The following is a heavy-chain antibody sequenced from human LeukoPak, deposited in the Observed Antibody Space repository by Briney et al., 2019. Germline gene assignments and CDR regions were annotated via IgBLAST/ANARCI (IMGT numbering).Heavy chain of an antibody. Sequence: GGSLRLSCAASGFTFSSYSMNWVRQAPGKGLEWVSSIGSSSSYIYYADSVKGRFTISRDNAKNSLYLQMNSLRAEDTAVYYCVRWGSDAFDIWGQGTMVTVSS. D-gene: IGHD1-26*01. J-gene: IGHJ3*02. V-gene: IGHV3-21*01. CDR2: IGSSSSYI. CDR3: VRWGSDAFDI. CDR1: GFTFSSYS.